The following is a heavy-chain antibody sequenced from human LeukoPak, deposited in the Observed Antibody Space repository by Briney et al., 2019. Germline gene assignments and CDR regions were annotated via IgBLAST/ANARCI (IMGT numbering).Heavy chain of an antibody. CDR3: AKGLVVNDNYFDN. D-gene: IGHD2-15*01. J-gene: IGHJ4*02. CDR1: GFSLRTYA. V-gene: IGHV3-23*01. CDR2: IGGSDDTT. Sequence: PGGSLRLSCAASGFSLRTYAMNWVRQVPGQGLEWVSSIGGSDDTTYYADSVKGRFTISSDYSRNTVSLQMNSLRAEDTAIYFCAKGLVVNDNYFDNWGQGTLVTVSS.